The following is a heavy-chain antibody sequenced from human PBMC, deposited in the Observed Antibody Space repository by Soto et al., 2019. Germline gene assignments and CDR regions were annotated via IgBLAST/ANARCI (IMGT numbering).Heavy chain of an antibody. CDR1: GYTFTSYY. Sequence: ASVKVSCKASGYTFTSYYMHWVRQAPGQGLEWMGWMNPSTGNSGYAQKFQGRVTMTSDTSISTAHMELSSLRSEDTAVYYCARRAQTNGWNGFGADKYYFDFWGQGTLVTISS. J-gene: IGHJ4*02. CDR2: MNPSTGNS. D-gene: IGHD1-1*01. V-gene: IGHV1-8*02. CDR3: ARRAQTNGWNGFGADKYYFDF.